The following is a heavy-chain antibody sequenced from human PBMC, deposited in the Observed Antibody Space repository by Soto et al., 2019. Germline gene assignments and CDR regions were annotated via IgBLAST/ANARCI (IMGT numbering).Heavy chain of an antibody. CDR1: VGSISSYY. D-gene: IGHD6-19*01. V-gene: IGHV4-4*07. CDR2: IYISGST. CDR3: AKSGGYSSGWYYFDY. J-gene: IGHJ4*02. Sequence: SETLSLTCTVSVGSISSYYWSWIRKPAGKGLEWIGRIYISGSTNYNPSLKSRVTMSVDTSKKQFSLKLSSVTAADTAVYYCAKSGGYSSGWYYFDYWGQGTLVTVSS.